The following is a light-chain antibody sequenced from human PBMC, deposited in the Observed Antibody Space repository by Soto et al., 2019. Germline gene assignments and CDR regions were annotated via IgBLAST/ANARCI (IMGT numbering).Light chain of an antibody. Sequence: EIVMTHSPATLSVSPGERATLSCGASQSVSSYLAWYQQKPGQAPRLLIYDASNRATGIPARFSGSGSGTDFTLTISSLEPEDFAVYYCQQRSNWPPWTFGHGTKVDIK. V-gene: IGKV3-11*01. CDR2: DAS. CDR3: QQRSNWPPWT. J-gene: IGKJ1*01. CDR1: QSVSSY.